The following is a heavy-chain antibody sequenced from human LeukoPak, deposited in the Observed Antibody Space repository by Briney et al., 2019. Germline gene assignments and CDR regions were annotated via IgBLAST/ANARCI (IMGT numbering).Heavy chain of an antibody. V-gene: IGHV4-59*12. J-gene: IGHJ3*02. D-gene: IGHD5-12*01. Sequence: SETLSLTCTVSGGSISSYYWSWIRQPPGKGLEWLGYIYSSGSSNYNPSLKSRVTISVDTSKNQFSLKLSSVTAADKAVYYCARSCRILDIVATIRARLGGNGFDIWGQGTMVTVSS. CDR1: GGSISSYY. CDR3: ARSCRILDIVATIRARLGGNGFDI. CDR2: IYSSGSS.